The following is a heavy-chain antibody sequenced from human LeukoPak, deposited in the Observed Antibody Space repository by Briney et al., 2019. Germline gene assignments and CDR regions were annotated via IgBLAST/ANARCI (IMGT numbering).Heavy chain of an antibody. J-gene: IGHJ3*02. V-gene: IGHV4-39*07. D-gene: IGHD3-9*01. CDR2: IYYSGST. CDR1: GGSISSSSYY. Sequence: PSETLSLTCTVSGGSISSSSYYWGWIRQPPGKGLEWIGSIYYSGSTYYNPSLKSRVTISVDTSKNQFSLKLSSVTAADTAVYYCARRLVTADAFDIWGQGTMVTVSS. CDR3: ARRLVTADAFDI.